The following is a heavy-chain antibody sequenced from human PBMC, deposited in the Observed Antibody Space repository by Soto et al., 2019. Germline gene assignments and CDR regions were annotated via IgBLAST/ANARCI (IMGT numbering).Heavy chain of an antibody. V-gene: IGHV3-30-3*01. CDR3: ARGMYYYDSSGWAY. D-gene: IGHD3-22*01. Sequence: PGGSLRLSCAASGFTFSSYAMHWVRQAPGKGLEWVAVISYDGSNKYYADSVKGRFTISRDNAKNSLYLQMNSLRDEDTAVYYCARGMYYYDSSGWAYWGQGTLVTVSS. CDR1: GFTFSSYA. CDR2: ISYDGSNK. J-gene: IGHJ4*02.